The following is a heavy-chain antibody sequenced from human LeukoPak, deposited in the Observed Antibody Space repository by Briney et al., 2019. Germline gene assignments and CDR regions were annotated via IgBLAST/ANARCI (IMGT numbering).Heavy chain of an antibody. D-gene: IGHD3-10*01. CDR2: IYYSGST. CDR1: GGSICSYP. CDR3: ARGSGSSMVF. Sequence: SETPSLTCTVSGGSICSYPWSWIRPPPGGGLEWIGYIYYSGSTNYNPSLKSRVTMSVDTSKNQFSLELSSVTAADTGVYYCARGSGSSMVFWGQGTLVTVSS. V-gene: IGHV4-59*01. J-gene: IGHJ4*02.